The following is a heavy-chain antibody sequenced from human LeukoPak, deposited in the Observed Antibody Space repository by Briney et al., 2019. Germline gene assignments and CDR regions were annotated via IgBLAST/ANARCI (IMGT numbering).Heavy chain of an antibody. D-gene: IGHD3-10*01. CDR3: ARLPMVRGVPDY. J-gene: IGHJ4*02. Sequence: PSETLSLTCTVSGGSISSYYWSWIRQHPGKGLEWIGYIYYSGSTYYNPSLKSRVTISVDTSKNQFSLKLSSVTAADTAVYYCARLPMVRGVPDYWGQGTLVTVSS. CDR2: IYYSGST. CDR1: GGSISSYY. V-gene: IGHV4-59*06.